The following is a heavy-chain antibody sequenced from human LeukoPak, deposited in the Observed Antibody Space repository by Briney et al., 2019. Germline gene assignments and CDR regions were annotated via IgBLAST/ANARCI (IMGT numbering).Heavy chain of an antibody. CDR3: ARVGSSSSLGFDY. D-gene: IGHD6-6*01. CDR2: IWYDGSNK. CDR1: GFTFSGYT. Sequence: GGSLRLSCAASGFTFSGYTVNWVRQAPGKGLEWVAVIWYDGSNKYCADSVKGRFTISRDNSKNTLYLEMSSLRAEDTAVYYCARVGSSSSLGFDYWGQGTLVTVSS. J-gene: IGHJ4*02. V-gene: IGHV3-33*08.